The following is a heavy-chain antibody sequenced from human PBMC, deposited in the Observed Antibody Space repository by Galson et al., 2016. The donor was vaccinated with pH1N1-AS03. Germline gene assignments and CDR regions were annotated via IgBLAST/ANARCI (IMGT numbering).Heavy chain of an antibody. CDR1: GFTFSRYS. CDR2: ISSDSTTM. CDR3: VRDGGSGGSYYFEY. D-gene: IGHD2-15*01. J-gene: IGHJ4*02. V-gene: IGHV3-48*02. Sequence: SLRLSCAASGFTFSRYSMNWVRQAPGKGLEWVSYISSDSTTMYYAESVRGRFTISRDNARDSLHLQMNSLRDEGTAIYYCVRDGGSGGSYYFEYWGQGALVTVSS.